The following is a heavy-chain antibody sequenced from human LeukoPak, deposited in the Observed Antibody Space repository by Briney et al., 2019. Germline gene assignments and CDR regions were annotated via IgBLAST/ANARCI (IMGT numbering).Heavy chain of an antibody. D-gene: IGHD4-17*01. CDR3: ARDRNYGDYSWFDP. CDR1: GGSISTGGYY. Sequence: SETLSLTCTVSGGSISTGGYYWSWVRQHPGRGLEWIGYISYTGTTDYNPSLKSRVTISVDTSKNQFSLKLSSVTAADTAVYYCARDRNYGDYSWFDPWGQGTLVTVSS. J-gene: IGHJ5*02. CDR2: ISYTGTT. V-gene: IGHV4-31*03.